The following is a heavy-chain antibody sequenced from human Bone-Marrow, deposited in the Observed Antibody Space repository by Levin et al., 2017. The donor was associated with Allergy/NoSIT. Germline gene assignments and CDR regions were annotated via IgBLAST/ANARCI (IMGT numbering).Heavy chain of an antibody. D-gene: IGHD2-2*01. CDR3: ARVLESYHFDY. CDR2: ISYDGSDK. J-gene: IGHJ4*02. Sequence: PGGSLRLSCAVSGFTFSSYDMHWVRQAPGKGLEWVAFISYDGSDKSYADSMKGRLTISRDESRNTLYLQMSSLRPEDTAVYYCARVLESYHFDYWGQGTLVTVAS. CDR1: GFTFSSYD. V-gene: IGHV3-30*03.